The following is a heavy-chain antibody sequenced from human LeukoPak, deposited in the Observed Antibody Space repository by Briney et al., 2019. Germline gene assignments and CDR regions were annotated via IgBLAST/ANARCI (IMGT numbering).Heavy chain of an antibody. CDR1: GGSLSSGDYY. CDR2: IYYSGST. D-gene: IGHD5-18*01. J-gene: IGHJ3*02. Sequence: SQTLSLTCTVSGGSLSSGDYYWSWIRQPPGKGLEGIGYIYYSGSTYYNPSLKSRVTISVDTSKNQFSLKLRSVTAADTVVYYCAKYRTAMVTDSYAFDIWGKGTMVTVSS. CDR3: AKYRTAMVTDSYAFDI. V-gene: IGHV4-30-4*08.